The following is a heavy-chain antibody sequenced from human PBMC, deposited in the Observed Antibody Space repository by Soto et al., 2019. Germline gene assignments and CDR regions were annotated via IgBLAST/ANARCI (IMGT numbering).Heavy chain of an antibody. CDR2: IFYSGNT. V-gene: IGHV4-28*01. J-gene: IGHJ4*02. D-gene: IGHD5-12*01. CDR3: AMQPLVDTMADYFDY. Sequence: QVQLQESGPGLVKPSDTLSLTCAVSGYSISNSNWWGWIRQPPGKGLEWIGYIFYSGNTYYNPSLKSRVTMSADTSKNQFSLKLSSVTAVDTAVYYCAMQPLVDTMADYFDYWGQGTLVTVSS. CDR1: GYSISNSNW.